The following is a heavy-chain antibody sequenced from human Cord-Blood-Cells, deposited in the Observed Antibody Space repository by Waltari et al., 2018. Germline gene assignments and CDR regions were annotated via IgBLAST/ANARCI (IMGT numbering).Heavy chain of an antibody. CDR2: ISAYKGNT. V-gene: IGHV1-18*01. J-gene: IGHJ4*02. CDR1: GYTFTSYG. Sequence: QVQLVQSGAEVKKPGASVKVSCKASGYTFTSYGISWVRQAPGQGLEWMGWISAYKGNTNYAQKLQGRVTMTTDTSTSTAYMELRSLRSDDTAVYYCARVVISGIVGATTFDYWGQGTLVTVSS. CDR3: ARVVISGIVGATTFDY. D-gene: IGHD1-26*01.